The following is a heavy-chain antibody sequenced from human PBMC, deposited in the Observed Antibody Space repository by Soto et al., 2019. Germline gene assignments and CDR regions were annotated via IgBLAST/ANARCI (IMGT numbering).Heavy chain of an antibody. CDR3: ARGGVSTRTFDY. D-gene: IGHD3-3*01. CDR2: IYPSDSDT. Sequence: RGESLKISCKGSGYNFAGYWIAWVRQMPGKGLELMGVIYPSDSDTRYRPSFQGQVTISADKSISSAYLQWSSLRASDTAMYYCARGGVSTRTFDYWGQGTPVTVSS. CDR1: GYNFAGYW. V-gene: IGHV5-51*01. J-gene: IGHJ4*02.